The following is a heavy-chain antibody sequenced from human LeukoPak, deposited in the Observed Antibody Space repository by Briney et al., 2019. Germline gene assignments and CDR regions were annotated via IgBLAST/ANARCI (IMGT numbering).Heavy chain of an antibody. CDR1: EFTFSIYA. J-gene: IGHJ4*02. CDR2: ISYDGRTT. Sequence: GRSLRLSCVASEFTFSIYAIHWVRQAPGKGLEWVSVISYDGRTTYLSDSVKGRFSTSRDNSKNTVNLQMNSLRDEDTAVYYCARDPSRLLNGGRLDFWGQGTLVTVSS. D-gene: IGHD7-27*01. CDR3: ARDPSRLLNGGRLDF. V-gene: IGHV3-30*04.